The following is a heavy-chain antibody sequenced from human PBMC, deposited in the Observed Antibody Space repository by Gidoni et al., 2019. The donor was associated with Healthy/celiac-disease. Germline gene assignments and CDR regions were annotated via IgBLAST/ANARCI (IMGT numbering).Heavy chain of an antibody. J-gene: IGHJ4*02. Sequence: EVQLLESGGGWVQPGGSLRLPCPASGFTFSSYAMSWVRQAPGKGLEWVSAISGSGGSTYYADSVKGRFTISRDNTKNTLYLQMNSLRAEDTAVYYCVKTVAGLDYFDYWGQGTLVTVSS. V-gene: IGHV3-23*01. D-gene: IGHD6-19*01. CDR2: ISGSGGST. CDR1: GFTFSSYA. CDR3: VKTVAGLDYFDY.